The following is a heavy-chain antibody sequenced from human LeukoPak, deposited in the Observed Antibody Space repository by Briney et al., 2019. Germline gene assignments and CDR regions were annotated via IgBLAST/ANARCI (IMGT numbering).Heavy chain of an antibody. J-gene: IGHJ4*02. CDR1: GFTFSSYA. Sequence: PGGSLRLSCAASGFTFSSYAMHWVRQAPGKGLEWVAVISYDGSNKYYADSVKGRFTISRDNAKNSLYLQMNSLRAEDTAVYYCARVGGLRIKWLQPLFDYWGQGTLVTVSS. D-gene: IGHD5-24*01. CDR2: ISYDGSNK. CDR3: ARVGGLRIKWLQPLFDY. V-gene: IGHV3-30*04.